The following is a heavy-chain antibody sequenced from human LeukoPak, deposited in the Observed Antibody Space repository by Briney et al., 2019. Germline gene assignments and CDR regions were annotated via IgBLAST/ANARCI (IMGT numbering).Heavy chain of an antibody. CDR2: IRYDGSNE. CDR1: GFSFSGYG. D-gene: IGHD2-21*01. Sequence: PGGSLRLSCAASGFSFSGYGMHWVRQAPGKGLEWVAFIRYDGSNEYYADSVKGRFTISRDNAKNSLYLQMNSLRAEDAAVYYCARDPRTYCGGDCLYMDVWGKGTTVTVSS. CDR3: ARDPRTYCGGDCLYMDV. V-gene: IGHV3-30*02. J-gene: IGHJ6*03.